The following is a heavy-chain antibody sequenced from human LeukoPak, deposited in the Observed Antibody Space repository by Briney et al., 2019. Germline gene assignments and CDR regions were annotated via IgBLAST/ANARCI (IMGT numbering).Heavy chain of an antibody. CDR2: INWNGGST. J-gene: IGHJ4*02. Sequence: GGSLRLSCAASGFTFDDYGMSWVRQAPGKWLEWVSGINWNGGSTGYADSVKGRFTISRDNAKNSLYLQMNSLRAEDTALYYCARDPSIAAADYYFDYWGQGTLVTVSS. CDR1: GFTFDDYG. CDR3: ARDPSIAAADYYFDY. V-gene: IGHV3-20*04. D-gene: IGHD6-13*01.